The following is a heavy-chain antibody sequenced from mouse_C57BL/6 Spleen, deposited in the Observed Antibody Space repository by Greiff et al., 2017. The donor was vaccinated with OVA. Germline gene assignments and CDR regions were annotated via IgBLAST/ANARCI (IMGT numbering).Heavy chain of an antibody. CDR2: ISYDGSN. CDR1: GYSITSGYY. J-gene: IGHJ4*01. V-gene: IGHV3-6*01. CDR3: AKWPMDD. Sequence: EVQLQESGPGLVKPSQSLSLTCSVTGYSITSGYYWNWIRQFPGNKLEWMGYISYDGSNNYNPSLKNRISITRDTSKNQFFLKLNSVTTEDTATYYCAKWPMDDWGQGTSVTVSS. D-gene: IGHD1-3*01.